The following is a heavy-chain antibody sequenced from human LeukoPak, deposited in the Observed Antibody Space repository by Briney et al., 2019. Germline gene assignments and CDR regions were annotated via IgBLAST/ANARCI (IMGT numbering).Heavy chain of an antibody. Sequence: GGSLRLSCAASGFTFSSYWMHWVRQAPGKGLVWVSRINNDGSSTNYADSVKGRFTISRDNAKNTLYLQMNSLRAEDTAVYYCARDCSSTSCYRSGLDPWGQGTLVTVFS. V-gene: IGHV3-74*01. CDR3: ARDCSSTSCYRSGLDP. J-gene: IGHJ5*02. CDR1: GFTFSSYW. CDR2: INNDGSST. D-gene: IGHD2-2*01.